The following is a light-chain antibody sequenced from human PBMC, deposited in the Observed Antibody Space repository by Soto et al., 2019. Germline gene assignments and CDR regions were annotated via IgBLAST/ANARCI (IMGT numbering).Light chain of an antibody. CDR3: QQYNSWPIT. CDR1: QSVSIN. V-gene: IGKV3-15*01. Sequence: IVVTQSPATLSLSPGERAILSCRASQSVSINLAWFQQKPGQAPRLLIYGASTRATGIPARFSGSGSGTEFTLTISSLQSEDFAVYYCQQYNSWPITFGQGTRLENK. J-gene: IGKJ5*01. CDR2: GAS.